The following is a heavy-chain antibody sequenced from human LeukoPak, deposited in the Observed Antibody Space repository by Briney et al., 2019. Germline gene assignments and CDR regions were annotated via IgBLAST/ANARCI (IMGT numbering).Heavy chain of an antibody. D-gene: IGHD3-9*01. CDR2: ISGSGGST. CDR3: AKDLRYFDWLLDY. Sequence: QTGGSLRLSCAASGFTFSSYAMSWVRQAPGKGLEWVSAISGSGGSTYYADSVKGRFTISRDNSKNTLYLQMNSLRAEDTAVYYCAKDLRYFDWLLDYWGQGTLVTVSS. J-gene: IGHJ4*02. CDR1: GFTFSSYA. V-gene: IGHV3-23*01.